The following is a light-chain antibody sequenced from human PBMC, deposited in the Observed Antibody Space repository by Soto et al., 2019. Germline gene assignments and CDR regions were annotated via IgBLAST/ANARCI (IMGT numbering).Light chain of an antibody. V-gene: IGKV1-5*01. Sequence: DIQMTQSPSTLSASVGDRVIITCRASQSVSGWLAWYQQKPGKAPKLLIYDASTLETGVPSRFSGSGSGTESTLTISGLQPGDFATYYCQQYNTYSQTFGQGTKVELK. CDR1: QSVSGW. J-gene: IGKJ1*01. CDR3: QQYNTYSQT. CDR2: DAS.